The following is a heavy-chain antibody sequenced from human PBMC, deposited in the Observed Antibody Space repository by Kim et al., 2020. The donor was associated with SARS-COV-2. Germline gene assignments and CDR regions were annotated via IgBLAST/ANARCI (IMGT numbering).Heavy chain of an antibody. Sequence: SETLSLTCAVYGGSFSGYYWTWIRQPPGKGLEWIGEINHSGSTNYNPSLKSRVTISVDTSKNQFSLKLSSVTAADTAVYYCASSGVDTTMVPYYYYGMDVWGQGTTVTVSS. D-gene: IGHD5-18*01. V-gene: IGHV4-34*01. CDR3: ASSGVDTTMVPYYYYGMDV. J-gene: IGHJ6*02. CDR1: GGSFSGYY. CDR2: INHSGST.